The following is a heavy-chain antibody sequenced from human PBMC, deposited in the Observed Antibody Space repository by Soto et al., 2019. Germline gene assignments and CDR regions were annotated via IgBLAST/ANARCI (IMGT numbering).Heavy chain of an antibody. CDR3: ATYLYGSGSFFN. J-gene: IGHJ4*02. CDR1: SGSIGSGDYY. CDR2: IYYSGST. D-gene: IGHD3-10*01. Sequence: SETLSLTCTVSSGSIGSGDYYWNWIRQPPGKGLEWIGYIYYSGSTYYNPSLKSRVTISVDTSQNQFSLKLNSVTAADTAVYYCATYLYGSGSFFNWGQGTRVTV. V-gene: IGHV4-30-4*08.